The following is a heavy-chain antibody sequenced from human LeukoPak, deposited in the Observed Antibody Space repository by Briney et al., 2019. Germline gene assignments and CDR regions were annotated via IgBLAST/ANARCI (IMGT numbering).Heavy chain of an antibody. CDR2: ISYDGSNK. D-gene: IGHD3-9*01. V-gene: IGHV3-30*18. CDR1: GFTLSSYG. CDR3: AKARYFDWLFIDY. Sequence: AGGSLRLSCAASGFTLSSYGMHWVRQAPGKGLEWVAVISYDGSNKYYADSVKGRFTISRDNSKNTLYLQMNSLRAEDTAVYYCAKARYFDWLFIDYWGQGTLVTVSS. J-gene: IGHJ4*02.